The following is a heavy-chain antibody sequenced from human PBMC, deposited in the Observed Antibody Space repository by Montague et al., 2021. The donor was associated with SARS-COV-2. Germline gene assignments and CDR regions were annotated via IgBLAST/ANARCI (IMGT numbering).Heavy chain of an antibody. CDR1: GFTFSGYE. J-gene: IGHJ6*03. CDR2: ISSSGSTI. V-gene: IGHV3-48*03. Sequence: SLRLSCAASGFTFSGYEMNWVRQAPGKGLEWVSYISSSGSTIYYADSVKGRFTISRDNAKSSLYLQMNSLRAEDTAVYYCAREKARITIFGAPRGYMDVWGKGTTVTVSS. CDR3: AREKARITIFGAPRGYMDV. D-gene: IGHD3-3*01.